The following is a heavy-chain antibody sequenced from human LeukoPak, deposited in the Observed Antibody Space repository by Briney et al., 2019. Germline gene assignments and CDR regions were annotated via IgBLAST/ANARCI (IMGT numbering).Heavy chain of an antibody. V-gene: IGHV4-34*01. CDR3: ARGRGWYATDFQH. CDR2: INHSGST. D-gene: IGHD6-19*01. J-gene: IGHJ1*01. Sequence: SETLSLTCAVYGGSFSGYYWSWIRQPPGKGLEWIGEINHSGSTNYNPSLKSRVTISVDTSKNQFSLKLSSVTAADTAVYYCARGRGWYATDFQHWGQGTLVTVSS. CDR1: GGSFSGYY.